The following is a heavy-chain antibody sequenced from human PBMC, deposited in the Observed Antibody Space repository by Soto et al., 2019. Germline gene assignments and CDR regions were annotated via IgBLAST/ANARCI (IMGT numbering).Heavy chain of an antibody. CDR1: GFTVSSNY. J-gene: IGHJ4*02. V-gene: IGHV3-66*01. CDR3: ARASDIVVVPAAIFDY. D-gene: IGHD2-2*01. CDR2: IYSGGST. Sequence: LSLTCAASGFTVSSNYMSWVRQAPGKGLEWVSVIYSGGSTYYADSVKGRFTISRDNSKNTLYLQMNSLRAEDTAVYYCARASDIVVVPAAIFDYWGQGTLVTVSS.